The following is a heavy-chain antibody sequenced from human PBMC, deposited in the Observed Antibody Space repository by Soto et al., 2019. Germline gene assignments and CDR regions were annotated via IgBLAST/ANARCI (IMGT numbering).Heavy chain of an antibody. Sequence: GGSLRLSCAASGFTFSSYSMSWVRQAPGKGLEWVSSISSSSSYIYYADSVKGRVTISRDNAKNSLYLQINSLRAEDTAVYYCARVLYNPDYDDSVVGAFDLRGQGTMVTVSS. J-gene: IGHJ3*01. CDR3: ARVLYNPDYDDSVVGAFDL. CDR2: ISSSSSYI. V-gene: IGHV3-21*01. D-gene: IGHD3-22*01. CDR1: GFTFSSYS.